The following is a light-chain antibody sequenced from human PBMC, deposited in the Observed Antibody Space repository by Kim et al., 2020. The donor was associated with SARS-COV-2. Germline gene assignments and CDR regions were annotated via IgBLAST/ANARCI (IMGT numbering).Light chain of an antibody. V-gene: IGLV1-47*02. CDR1: SSNIGSNY. J-gene: IGLJ3*02. CDR3: AAWDDSLSGLV. CDR2: SNN. Sequence: GQRVTVSGPGSSSNIGSNYVYWYQQLPGTAPKLLIYSNNQRPSGVPDRFSGSKSGTSASLAISGLRSEDEADYYCAAWDDSLSGLVFGGGTQLTVL.